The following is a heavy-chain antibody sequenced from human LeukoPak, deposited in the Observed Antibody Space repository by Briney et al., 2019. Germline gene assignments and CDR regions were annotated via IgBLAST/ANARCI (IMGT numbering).Heavy chain of an antibody. CDR1: GFTFSSYE. CDR2: ISSSGSTI. CDR3: ARSEHYYDSSGLTYYFDY. Sequence: PGGSLRLSCAAPGFTFSSYEMNSVRQAPGKQLQCASYISSSGSTIYYADSVKGRFTISRDNAKSSLYLQMNSLRAEDTAVYYCARSEHYYDSSGLTYYFDYWGQGTLVTVSS. V-gene: IGHV3-48*03. D-gene: IGHD3-22*01. J-gene: IGHJ4*02.